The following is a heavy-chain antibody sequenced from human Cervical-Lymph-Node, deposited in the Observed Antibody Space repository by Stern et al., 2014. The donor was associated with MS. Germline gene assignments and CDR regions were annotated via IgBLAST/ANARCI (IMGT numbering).Heavy chain of an antibody. J-gene: IGHJ5*02. CDR3: VRGLSSGCFDP. CDR2: IFQSGSI. D-gene: IGHD6-19*01. CDR1: GGSYSGYF. Sequence: QVQLQQWGARLLKPSETLSLNCAVSGGSYSGYFWNWVRQVPGKGLEWIGEIFQSGSINYNPSLKSRVTISLDTSKNQVSLSLRSVTAADTAVYYCVRGLSSGCFDPWGQGTLVSVSS. V-gene: IGHV4-34*01.